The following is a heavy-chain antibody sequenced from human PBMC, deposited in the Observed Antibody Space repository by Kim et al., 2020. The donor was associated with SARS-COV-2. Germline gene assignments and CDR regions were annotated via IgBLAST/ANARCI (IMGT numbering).Heavy chain of an antibody. CDR2: IWYDGSKK. CDR1: GFTFNAYA. Sequence: GGSLRLSCAASGFTFNAYAMHWVRQAPGKGLEWVAVIWYDGSKKDYADSVKGRFTISRDKSENTLFLQMNSLRAEDTAVYYCAREIVPIHRPYYYFGIDVWGQGTTVTVSS. D-gene: IGHD1-26*01. CDR3: AREIVPIHRPYYYFGIDV. V-gene: IGHV3-33*01. J-gene: IGHJ6*02.